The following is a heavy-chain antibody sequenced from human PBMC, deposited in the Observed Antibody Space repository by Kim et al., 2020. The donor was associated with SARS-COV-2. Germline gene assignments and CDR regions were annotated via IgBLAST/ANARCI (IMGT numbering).Heavy chain of an antibody. J-gene: IGHJ4*02. V-gene: IGHV4-34*01. CDR3: ARGMKYYYDSSGYWFYFDY. Sequence: SRVTISVDTSKNQYSLKLSSVTAADTAVYYCARGMKYYYDSSGYWFYFDYWGQGTLVTVSS. D-gene: IGHD3-22*01.